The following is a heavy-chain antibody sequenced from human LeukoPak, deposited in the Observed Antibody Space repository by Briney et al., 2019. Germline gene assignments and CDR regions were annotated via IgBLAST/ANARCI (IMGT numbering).Heavy chain of an antibody. D-gene: IGHD5-18*01. Sequence: GGSLRLSCAASGVTFSKYWMNWVRQAPGMGLEWGSGISGGSEGTYYADSVKGGVTISRENSKNTLYLQMNSLRAEDTAIYYCAKGSSGYIYGDYWGQGTLVTVSS. CDR1: GVTFSKYW. V-gene: IGHV3-23*01. CDR2: ISGGSEGT. CDR3: AKGSSGYIYGDY. J-gene: IGHJ4*02.